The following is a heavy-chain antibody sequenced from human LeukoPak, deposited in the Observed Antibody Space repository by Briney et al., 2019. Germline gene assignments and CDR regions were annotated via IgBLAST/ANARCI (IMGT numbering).Heavy chain of an antibody. V-gene: IGHV4-39*07. CDR2: IYYSGST. CDR3: ARAPSGSSWDY. D-gene: IGHD6-13*01. CDR1: GGSISSSSYY. J-gene: IGHJ4*02. Sequence: SETLSLTCTVSGGSISSSSYYWGWIRQPPGKGLEWIGSIYYSGSTYYNPSLKSRVTISVDTSKNQFSLKLSSVTAADTAVYYCARAPSGSSWDYWGQGTLVTVSS.